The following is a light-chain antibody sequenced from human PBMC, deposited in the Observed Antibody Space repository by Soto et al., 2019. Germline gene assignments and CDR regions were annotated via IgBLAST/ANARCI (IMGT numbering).Light chain of an antibody. J-gene: IGKJ1*01. Sequence: IRMTQSLSSLSASTGYRVTITCRASQGISWLAWYQQKPGKAPKLLIYDASSLESGVPSRFSGSGSGTEFTLTISSLQPDDFATYYCQQYNSYPFGQGTKVDIK. CDR1: QGISW. CDR3: QQYNSYP. V-gene: IGKV1-5*01. CDR2: DAS.